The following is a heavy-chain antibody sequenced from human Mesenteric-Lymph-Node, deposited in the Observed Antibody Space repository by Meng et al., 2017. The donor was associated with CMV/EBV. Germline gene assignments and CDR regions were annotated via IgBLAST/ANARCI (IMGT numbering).Heavy chain of an antibody. J-gene: IGHJ6*02. Sequence: GGPLRLSCAASGFTFSDYYMSWIRQAPGKGLEWVSYISSSGSTIYYADSVKGRFTISRDNAKNSLYLQMNSLRAEDTAVYYCARDRLPYYDFWSGYYTGLVRGQEYGMDVWGQGTTVTVSS. CDR2: ISSSGSTI. CDR3: ARDRLPYYDFWSGYYTGLVRGQEYGMDV. CDR1: GFTFSDYY. V-gene: IGHV3-11*04. D-gene: IGHD3-3*01.